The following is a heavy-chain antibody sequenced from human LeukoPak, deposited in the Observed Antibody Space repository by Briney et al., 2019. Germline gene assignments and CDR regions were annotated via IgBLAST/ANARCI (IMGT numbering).Heavy chain of an antibody. CDR3: ARDQIAVAGNFDY. D-gene: IGHD6-19*01. CDR2: TIPIFGTA. J-gene: IGHJ4*02. Sequence: GASVKVSCKASGGTFSSYAISWVRQAPGQGLEWMGRTIPIFGTANYAQKFQGRVTITTDESTSTAYMELSSLRSEDTAVYYCARDQIAVAGNFDYWGQGTLVTVSS. V-gene: IGHV1-69*05. CDR1: GGTFSSYA.